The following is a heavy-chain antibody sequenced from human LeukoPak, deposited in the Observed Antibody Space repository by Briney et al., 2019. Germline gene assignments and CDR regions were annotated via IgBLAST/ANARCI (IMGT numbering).Heavy chain of an antibody. D-gene: IGHD4-17*01. CDR1: GGSISSYY. CDR3: ARGRDYFSVDY. V-gene: IGHV4-59*01. J-gene: IGHJ4*02. CDR2: FYHSGST. Sequence: SETPSLTCTVSGGSISSYYWSWIRQPPGKGLEWIGYFYHSGSTNSNPSLKSRVTISADTSQNRFSLKLTSVTAADTAVYYCARGRDYFSVDYWGQGTLVTVSS.